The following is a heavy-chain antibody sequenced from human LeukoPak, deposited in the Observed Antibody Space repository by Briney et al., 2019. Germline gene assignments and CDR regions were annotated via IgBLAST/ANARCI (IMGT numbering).Heavy chain of an antibody. V-gene: IGHV4-31*01. CDR3: ARGPNTRYYYYYMDV. J-gene: IGHJ6*03. Sequence: LQTLSLTCTVSGGSISSGGYYWSWIRQHPGKGLEWIGYIYYSGSTYYNPSLKSLITISVDTSKNQFSLKLSSVTAADTAVYYCARGPNTRYYYYYMDVWGKGTTVTVSS. CDR1: GGSISSGGYY. D-gene: IGHD1/OR15-1a*01. CDR2: IYYSGST.